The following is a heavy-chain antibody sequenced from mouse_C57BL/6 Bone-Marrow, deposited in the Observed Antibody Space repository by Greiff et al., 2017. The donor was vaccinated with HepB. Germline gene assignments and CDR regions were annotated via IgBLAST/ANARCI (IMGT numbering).Heavy chain of an antibody. V-gene: IGHV5-6*01. J-gene: IGHJ4*01. CDR3: ARHPAQAFYYAMDY. CDR1: GFTFSSYG. Sequence: EVQLVESGGDLVKPGGSLKLSCAASGFTFSSYGMSWVRQTPDKRLEWVATISSGGSYTYYPDSVKGRFTISRDNAKNTLYLQMSSLKSEDTAMYYCARHPAQAFYYAMDYWGQGTSVTVSS. CDR2: ISSGGSYT. D-gene: IGHD3-2*02.